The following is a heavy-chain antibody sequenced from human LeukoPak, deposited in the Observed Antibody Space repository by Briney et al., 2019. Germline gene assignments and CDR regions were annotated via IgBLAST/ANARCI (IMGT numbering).Heavy chain of an antibody. V-gene: IGHV4-38-2*02. CDR1: GYSISSAFY. Sequence: SETLSLTCTVSGYSISSAFYWGWIRQPPEKGLEWVGFLYHSGGTYYNPSLKRRLNMSIDTSKNQFSLKLTSVTAPDTAVYYCARADYGDYVFWGQGTLVTVSS. J-gene: IGHJ4*02. D-gene: IGHD4-17*01. CDR3: ARADYGDYVF. CDR2: LYHSGGT.